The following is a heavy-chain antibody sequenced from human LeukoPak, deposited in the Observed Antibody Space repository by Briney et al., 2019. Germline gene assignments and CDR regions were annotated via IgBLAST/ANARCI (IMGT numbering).Heavy chain of an antibody. V-gene: IGHV4-59*01. CDR1: GGFINSYY. CDR3: ARVSPVCTNGVCYSPPFDY. D-gene: IGHD2-8*01. J-gene: IGHJ4*02. CDR2: IYYSGST. Sequence: PSETLSLTCTVSGGFINSYYWSWIRRPPGKGLEWIGYIYYSGSTNYNPSLKSRVTISVDTSKNQFSLKLSSVTAADTAVYYCARVSPVCTNGVCYSPPFDYWGQGTLVTVSS.